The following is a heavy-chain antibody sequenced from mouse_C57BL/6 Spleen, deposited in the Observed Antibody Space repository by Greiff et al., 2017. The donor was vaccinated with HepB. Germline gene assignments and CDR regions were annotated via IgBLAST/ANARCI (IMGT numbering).Heavy chain of an antibody. CDR3: ARSYYGSSPYAMDY. CDR2: IDPSDSYT. CDR1: GYTFTSYW. D-gene: IGHD1-1*01. V-gene: IGHV1-69*01. J-gene: IGHJ4*01. Sequence: QVQLQQPGAELVMPGASVKLSCKASGYTFTSYWMHWVKQRPGQGLEWIGEIDPSDSYTNYNQKFKGKSTLTVDKSSSTAYMQLSSLTSEDSAVYYWARSYYGSSPYAMDYWGQGTSVTVSS.